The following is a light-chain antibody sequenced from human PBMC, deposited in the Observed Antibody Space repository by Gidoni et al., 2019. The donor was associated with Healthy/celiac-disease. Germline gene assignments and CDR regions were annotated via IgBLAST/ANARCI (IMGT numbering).Light chain of an antibody. CDR2: SNN. CDR1: SSNIGSNT. Sequence: QSVLTQPPSASGTPGQRVTISCSGSSSNIGSNTVHWYQQLPGSAPKLLIYSNNQRPSGVPDRFSGSKSGTSASLVISGLQSEDEADYYCAAWDDSLNGYWVFGGGTKLTVL. V-gene: IGLV1-44*01. J-gene: IGLJ3*02. CDR3: AAWDDSLNGYWV.